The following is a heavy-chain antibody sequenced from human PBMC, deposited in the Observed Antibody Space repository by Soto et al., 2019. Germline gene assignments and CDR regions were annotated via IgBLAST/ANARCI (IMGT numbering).Heavy chain of an antibody. V-gene: IGHV4-31*03. D-gene: IGHD3-16*01. J-gene: IGHJ3*02. CDR1: GVSINGDGFY. Sequence: HVQLQESGPGLVKPSQTLSLTCTVSGVSINGDGFYWSWIRQHPGKGLEWIGYIYYFGSTYYNPSLKSRVTMSEDTSKNQVSLKLSSVTAADTAVYYCAREQYNNLGIGAFDIWGQGTMVTVSS. CDR2: IYYFGST. CDR3: AREQYNNLGIGAFDI.